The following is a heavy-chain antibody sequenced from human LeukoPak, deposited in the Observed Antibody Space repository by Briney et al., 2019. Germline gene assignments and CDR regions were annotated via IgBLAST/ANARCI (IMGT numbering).Heavy chain of an antibody. CDR2: FDPEDAKT. Sequence: GASVKVSCKVSGYTLTELPMHWVRQAPGKGLEWMGGFDPEDAKTFYAEKFQGRVTMSEDTSADTAYMELSSLRSEDTAVYYCATDRSSGWVDSWGQGTLVTVSS. CDR1: GYTLTELP. V-gene: IGHV1-24*01. CDR3: ATDRSSGWVDS. J-gene: IGHJ4*02. D-gene: IGHD6-19*01.